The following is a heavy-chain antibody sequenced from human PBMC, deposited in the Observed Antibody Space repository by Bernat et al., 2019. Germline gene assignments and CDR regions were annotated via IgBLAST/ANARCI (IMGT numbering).Heavy chain of an antibody. CDR1: GFTFSDYY. Sequence: QVQLVESGGGLVKPGGSLRLSCAASGFTFSDYYMSWIRRAPGKGLEWVSYISSSSSYTNYADSVKGRFTISRDNAKNSLYLQMNSLRAEDTAVYYCARLRRTYGDSRGMFFDYWGQGTLVTVSS. CDR2: ISSSSSYT. J-gene: IGHJ4*02. V-gene: IGHV3-11*06. CDR3: ARLRRTYGDSRGMFFDY. D-gene: IGHD4-17*01.